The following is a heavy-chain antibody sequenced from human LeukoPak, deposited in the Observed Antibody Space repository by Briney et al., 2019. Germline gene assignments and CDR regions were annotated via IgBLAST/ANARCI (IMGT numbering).Heavy chain of an antibody. Sequence: GASVKVSCKPYGYTFTSYYTHWVRQAPGQGLEWMGIINPSGGSTSYAQKFQGRVTMTRDTSTSTVYMEVSSLRSEDTAVYYCAKMDTSGYSEYFQHWGQGTLVTVSS. V-gene: IGHV1-46*01. CDR1: GYTFTSYY. D-gene: IGHD3-22*01. CDR2: INPSGGST. J-gene: IGHJ1*01. CDR3: AKMDTSGYSEYFQH.